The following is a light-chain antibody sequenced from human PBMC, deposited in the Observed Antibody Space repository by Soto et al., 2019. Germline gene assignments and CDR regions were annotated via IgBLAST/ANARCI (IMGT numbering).Light chain of an antibody. Sequence: EIVLTQSPATLSLSPGERPTLSCRASQSVGSNLAWYQQKPGQAPRLLIYDASNRATGIPARFSGSGSGTDFTLNISSIETEEFAVYYCQQRSNWRRTFGQGTKGDIK. J-gene: IGKJ1*01. V-gene: IGKV3-11*01. CDR1: QSVGSN. CDR2: DAS. CDR3: QQRSNWRRT.